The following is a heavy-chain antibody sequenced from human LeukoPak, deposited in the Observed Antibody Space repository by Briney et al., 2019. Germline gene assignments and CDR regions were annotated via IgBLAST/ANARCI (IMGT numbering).Heavy chain of an antibody. CDR2: IGGSGGDT. D-gene: IGHD2-15*01. CDR3: AKDFVVVPGLVNYFDS. V-gene: IGHV3-23*01. J-gene: IGHJ4*02. Sequence: GGSLRLSCAASGFTFSNYAMSWVRQAPGKGLEWVSVIGGSGGDTYYADSVKGRFTISRDNSKNRLYLRMSSLRAEDTALYYCAKDFVVVPGLVNYFDSWGQGTLVTVSS. CDR1: GFTFSNYA.